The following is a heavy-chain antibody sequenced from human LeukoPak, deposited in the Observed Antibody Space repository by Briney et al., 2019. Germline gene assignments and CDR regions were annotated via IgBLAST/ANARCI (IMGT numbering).Heavy chain of an antibody. Sequence: GGSLRLSCAASGFTFSSYAMHWVRQAPGRGLEWVAVISYDGSNKYYADSVKGRFTISRDNSKNTLYLQMNSLRAEDTAVYYCARDRFKTRIAVASLDYWGQGTLVTVSS. CDR3: ARDRFKTRIAVASLDY. CDR2: ISYDGSNK. V-gene: IGHV3-30*04. J-gene: IGHJ4*02. CDR1: GFTFSSYA. D-gene: IGHD6-19*01.